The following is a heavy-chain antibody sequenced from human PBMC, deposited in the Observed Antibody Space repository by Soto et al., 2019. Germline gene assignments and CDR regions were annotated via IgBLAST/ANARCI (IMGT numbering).Heavy chain of an antibody. Sequence: GGSLRLSCAASGFAFDDYGMSWVRQAPGKGLEWVSGINWNGGSTGYADSVKGRFTISRDNAKNSLYLQMSSLRAEDTALYYCARGLSEARPYFDPWGQGTLVTVSS. CDR2: INWNGGST. V-gene: IGHV3-20*04. J-gene: IGHJ4*02. CDR1: GFAFDDYG. CDR3: ARGLSEARPYFDP.